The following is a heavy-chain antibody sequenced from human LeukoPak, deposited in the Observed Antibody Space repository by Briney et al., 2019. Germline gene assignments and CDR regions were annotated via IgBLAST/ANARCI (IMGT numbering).Heavy chain of an antibody. CDR1: GFTFSSYG. V-gene: IGHV3-23*01. D-gene: IGHD3-10*01. CDR3: ARDAGYGSGSDY. J-gene: IGHJ4*02. Sequence: GGSLRLSCAASGFTFSSYGMSWVRQAPGKGLEWVSAISGSGGSTYYADSVKGRFTISRDNSKNTLYLQMNSLRAEDTAVYYCARDAGYGSGSDYWGQGTLVTVSS. CDR2: ISGSGGST.